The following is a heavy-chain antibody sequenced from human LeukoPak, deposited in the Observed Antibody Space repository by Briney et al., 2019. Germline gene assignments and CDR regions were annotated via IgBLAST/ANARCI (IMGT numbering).Heavy chain of an antibody. CDR2: FDPEDGET. Sequence: GASVKVSCKVSGYTLTELSMHWVRQAPGKGLEWMGGFDPEDGETIYAQKFQGRVTMTEDTSTDTAYMELSSLRSEDTAVYYCAIAPSDYYDSSGYWGFDYWGQGTLVTVSS. CDR3: AIAPSDYYDSSGYWGFDY. D-gene: IGHD3-22*01. V-gene: IGHV1-24*01. J-gene: IGHJ4*02. CDR1: GYTLTELS.